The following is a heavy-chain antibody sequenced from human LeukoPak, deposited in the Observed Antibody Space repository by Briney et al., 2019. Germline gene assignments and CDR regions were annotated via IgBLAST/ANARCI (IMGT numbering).Heavy chain of an antibody. J-gene: IGHJ4*02. CDR3: PRGEGDDY. D-gene: IGHD3-10*01. Sequence: GGSLRLSCAASGFTFSSYWMSWVRQAPGKGLEWVANINGDESEKYYADSEKARFTISRDNAKNSLYLQMNSLRVDDTAIYYCPRGEGDDYWGQGTLVTVSS. CDR1: GFTFSSYW. V-gene: IGHV3-7*01. CDR2: INGDESEK.